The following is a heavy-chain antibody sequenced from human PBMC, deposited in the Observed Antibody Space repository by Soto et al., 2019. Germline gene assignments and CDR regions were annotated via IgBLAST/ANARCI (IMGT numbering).Heavy chain of an antibody. D-gene: IGHD2-2*01. J-gene: IGHJ5*02. V-gene: IGHV4-30-4*01. CDR2: IYYSGST. CDR3: ARSDIVVVPAAIWFDP. Sequence: PSETLSLTCTVSGGSISSGDYYWSWIRQPPGKGLEWIGYIYYSGSTYYNPSLKSRVTISVDTSKNQFSLKLSSVTAADTAVYYCARSDIVVVPAAIWFDPWGQGTLVTVSS. CDR1: GGSISSGDYY.